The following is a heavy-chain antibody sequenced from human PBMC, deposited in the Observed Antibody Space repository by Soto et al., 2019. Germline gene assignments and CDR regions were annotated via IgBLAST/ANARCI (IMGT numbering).Heavy chain of an antibody. CDR2: TYYRSKWYN. CDR3: ARQSRQQHDRNYYYGMDV. V-gene: IGHV6-1*01. D-gene: IGHD6-13*01. J-gene: IGHJ6*02. Sequence: SQTLSLTCAISGDSVSSNSAAWSWIRQSPSRGLEWVGRTYYRSKWYNDYAVSVKSRITINPDTSKNQFSLQLNSVTPEDTAVYYCARQSRQQHDRNYYYGMDVCGQGTTVTVSS. CDR1: GDSVSSNSAA.